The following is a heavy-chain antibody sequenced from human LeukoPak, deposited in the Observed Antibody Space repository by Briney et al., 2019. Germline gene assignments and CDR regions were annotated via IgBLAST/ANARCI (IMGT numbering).Heavy chain of an antibody. V-gene: IGHV4-30-4*01. CDR2: IYYSGST. J-gene: IGHJ6*02. Sequence: ASQTLSLTCTVSGVSISSGDYYWSWIRQPPGKGLEWIGYIYYSGSTYYNPSLKSRFTISVDTSKNQFSLKLSSVTAADTAVYYCARDLYYYGMDVWGQGTTVTVSS. CDR1: GVSISSGDYY. CDR3: ARDLYYYGMDV.